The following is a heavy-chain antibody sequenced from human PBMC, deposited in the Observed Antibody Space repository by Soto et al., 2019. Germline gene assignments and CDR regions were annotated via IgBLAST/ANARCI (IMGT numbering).Heavy chain of an antibody. J-gene: IGHJ3*02. V-gene: IGHV1-18*01. D-gene: IGHD2-2*03. CDR2: ISAYNGNT. CDR3: ASNRLVIVVVPAAMPHDAFDI. CDR1: GYTFTSYG. Sequence: ASVKVSCKASGYTFTSYGISWVRQAPGQGLEWMGWISAYNGNTNYAQKLQGRVTMTTDTSTSTAYMELRSLRSDDTAVYYCASNRLVIVVVPAAMPHDAFDIWGQGTMVTVSS.